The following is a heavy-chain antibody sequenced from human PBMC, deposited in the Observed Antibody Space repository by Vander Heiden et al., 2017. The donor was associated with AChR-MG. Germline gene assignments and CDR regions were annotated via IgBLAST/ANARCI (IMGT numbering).Heavy chain of an antibody. V-gene: IGHV3-30*03. CDR1: GFIFSSYA. CDR2: ISYDGSKK. Sequence: QVQLVESGGGVVQPGRSLRLSGAASGFIFSSYAMHWVRQAPGKGLGWVAVISYDGSKKYYVDSVKGRFTISRDNSKSTLYLQMNSLRAEDTAVYYCAFRGVRFLEWSSLDYWGQGTLATVSS. CDR3: AFRGVRFLEWSSLDY. J-gene: IGHJ4*02. D-gene: IGHD3-3*01.